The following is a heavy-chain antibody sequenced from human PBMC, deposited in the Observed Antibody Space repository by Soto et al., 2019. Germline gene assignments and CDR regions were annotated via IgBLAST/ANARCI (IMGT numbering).Heavy chain of an antibody. V-gene: IGHV3-33*01. Sequence: QVQLVESGGGVVQPGRSLRLSCAASGFTFSSYGMHWVRQAPGKGLEWVAVIWFDGSNKYYADSVKGRFTISRDNSKNTLYLQMNSLRAEDTAIYYCARDVDVWSGYYLFDYWGQGTLVTVSS. CDR3: ARDVDVWSGYYLFDY. CDR2: IWFDGSNK. J-gene: IGHJ4*02. D-gene: IGHD3-3*01. CDR1: GFTFSSYG.